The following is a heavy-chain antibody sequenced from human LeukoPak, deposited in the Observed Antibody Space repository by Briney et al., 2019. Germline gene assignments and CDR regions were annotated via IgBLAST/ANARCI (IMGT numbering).Heavy chain of an antibody. CDR1: GGSFSGYY. CDR2: INHSGST. Sequence: SETLSLTYAVYGGSFSGYYWSWIRQPPGKGLEWIGEINHSGSTNYNPSLKSRVTISVDTSKNQFSLKLSSVTAADTAVYYCARRFTIFGVVQNPTRLLPKKYYFDYWGQGTLVTVSS. D-gene: IGHD3-3*01. J-gene: IGHJ4*02. V-gene: IGHV4-34*01. CDR3: ARRFTIFGVVQNPTRLLPKKYYFDY.